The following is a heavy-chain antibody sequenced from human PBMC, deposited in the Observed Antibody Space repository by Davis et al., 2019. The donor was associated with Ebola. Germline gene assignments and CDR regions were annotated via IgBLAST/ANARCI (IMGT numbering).Heavy chain of an antibody. Sequence: GSLRLSCAASGFTFSSYAMHWVRQAPGKGLEWVAVISYDGSNEYYADSVKGRFTISRDNSKKTLDLQMNSLRAEDTAVYYCARSATLRAVIIWGRGTLVTVSS. CDR3: ARSATLRAVII. D-gene: IGHD3-10*01. CDR2: ISYDGSNE. J-gene: IGHJ2*01. V-gene: IGHV3-30*04. CDR1: GFTFSSYA.